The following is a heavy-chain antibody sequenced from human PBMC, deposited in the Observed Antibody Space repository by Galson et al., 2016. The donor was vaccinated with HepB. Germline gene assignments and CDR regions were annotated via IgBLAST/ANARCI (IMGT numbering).Heavy chain of an antibody. CDR2: INRAGSST. V-gene: IGHV3-74*01. D-gene: IGHD2-21*01. CDR3: ARGLGGGDDY. J-gene: IGHJ4*02. Sequence: SLRLSCAASGFTFSSYWMHWVRQAPGKGLVWVSRINRAGSSTSYADSVKGRFTISRDNAKNTLHLQMNSLRAEDTAVYYCARGLGGGDDYWGQGTLVTVSS. CDR1: GFTFSSYW.